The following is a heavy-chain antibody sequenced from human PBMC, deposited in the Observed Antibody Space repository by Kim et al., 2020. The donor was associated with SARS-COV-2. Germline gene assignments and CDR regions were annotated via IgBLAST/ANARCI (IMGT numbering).Heavy chain of an antibody. CDR3: GSPTRGF. CDR1: GFSFNAYY. CDR2: ITPDGSDK. J-gene: IGHJ4*02. V-gene: IGHV3-7*05. Sequence: GGSLRLSCVVSGFSFNAYYMSWIRQAPGKGLEWVSFITPDGSDKSYVDSVKGRFTISRDNARNSLYLQMKSLTAEDTAVYYCGSPTRGFWGQGTLVTVSS.